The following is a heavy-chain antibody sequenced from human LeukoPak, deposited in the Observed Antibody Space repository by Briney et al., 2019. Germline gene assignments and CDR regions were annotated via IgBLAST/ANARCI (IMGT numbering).Heavy chain of an antibody. D-gene: IGHD3-3*01. CDR2: IVVGSGNT. CDR1: GFTFTSSA. Sequence: SVKVSCKASGFTFTSSAMQWVRQARGQLLEWIGWIVVGSGNTNYAQKFQERVTITRDMSTSTAYMELSSLRSEDTAVYYCAAVENYDFWSGYYREDYWGQGTLVTVSS. CDR3: AAVENYDFWSGYYREDY. J-gene: IGHJ4*02. V-gene: IGHV1-58*02.